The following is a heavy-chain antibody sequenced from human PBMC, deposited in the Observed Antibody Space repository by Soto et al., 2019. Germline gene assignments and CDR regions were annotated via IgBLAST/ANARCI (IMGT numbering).Heavy chain of an antibody. CDR1: GFTFSSYA. V-gene: IGHV3-23*01. Sequence: GGSLRLSCAASGFTFSSYAMTWVRQAPGKGLEWVSSFSGSGSNTYYADSVKGRFTISRDNSKNTLYLQMNSLRAEDTAVYSCAKGTSSLPYFCDYWGQGTLVTVSS. CDR2: FSGSGSNT. J-gene: IGHJ4*02. CDR3: AKGTSSLPYFCDY. D-gene: IGHD2-2*01.